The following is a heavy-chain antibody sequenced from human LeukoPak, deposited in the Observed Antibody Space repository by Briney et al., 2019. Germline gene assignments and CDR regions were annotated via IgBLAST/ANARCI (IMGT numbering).Heavy chain of an antibody. D-gene: IGHD3-3*01. Sequence: ASVKVSCKASGYTFTSYDINWARQATGQGLEWMGWMNPNSGNTGYAQKFQGRVTMTRNTSISTAYMELSSLRSEDTAVYYCARGRDYDFWSGYLGAFDIWGQGTMVTVSS. CDR3: ARGRDYDFWSGYLGAFDI. J-gene: IGHJ3*02. CDR1: GYTFTSYD. V-gene: IGHV1-8*01. CDR2: MNPNSGNT.